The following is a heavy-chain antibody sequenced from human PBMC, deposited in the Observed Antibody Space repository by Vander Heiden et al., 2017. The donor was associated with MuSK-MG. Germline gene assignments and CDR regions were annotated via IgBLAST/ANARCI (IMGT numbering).Heavy chain of an antibody. CDR3: AKHYGGHNVFDS. CDR2: IRSSSGYT. Sequence: EEQLLESGGGLVQPGGSLRLSCEASGFPFSTYAMSWVRRGPGKGLEWVSEIRSSSGYTFYADSVKGRFTISGDNSKNTLYLQMNSLRVEDTAVYYCAKHYGGHNVFDSWGQGTLVTVSS. CDR1: GFPFSTYA. V-gene: IGHV3-23*01. D-gene: IGHD4-17*01. J-gene: IGHJ4*02.